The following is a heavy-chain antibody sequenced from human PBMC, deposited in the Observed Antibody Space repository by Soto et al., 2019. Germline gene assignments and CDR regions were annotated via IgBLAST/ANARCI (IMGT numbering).Heavy chain of an antibody. D-gene: IGHD6-19*01. CDR1: GCSFSRHG. CDR2: ISYDGSNQ. Sequence: QVQLVESGGGVVQPGRSLRLSCAASGCSFSRHGMHWVRQAPGKGLEWVAVISYDGSNQDYADSVKGRFSISRDNSKNTVYLQMNSLRVEDSAVYYCARDRSSTYYYYGMDLWGQGTTVTVSS. J-gene: IGHJ6*02. CDR3: ARDRSSTYYYYGMDL. V-gene: IGHV3-30-3*01.